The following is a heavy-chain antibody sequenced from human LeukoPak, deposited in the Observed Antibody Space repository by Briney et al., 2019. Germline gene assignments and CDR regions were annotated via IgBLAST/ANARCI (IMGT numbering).Heavy chain of an antibody. J-gene: IGHJ4*02. CDR1: GGSISSGGYC. V-gene: IGHV4-31*03. CDR3: ARRQRGSYDFDY. CDR2: VCHDGGT. Sequence: PSETLSLTCTVSGGSISSGGYCWSWIRQHPGKGLEWIGYVCHDGGTSYNPSLKSRVTVAIDTSKNQFSLKLNSVTAADTAVFYCARRQRGSYDFDYWGQGTLVTVSS. D-gene: IGHD1-26*01.